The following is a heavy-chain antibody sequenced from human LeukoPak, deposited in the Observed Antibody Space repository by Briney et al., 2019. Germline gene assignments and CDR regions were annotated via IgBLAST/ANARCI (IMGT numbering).Heavy chain of an antibody. Sequence: PGGSLRLSCAAPGFTFSTYWMSWVRQAPGKGLERVANIKQDGSDKFYVDSVKGRFTISRDNAKNSMYLQMSSLRAEDTAIYYCARVLPVASRDYWGQGTLVTVSS. CDR3: ARVLPVASRDY. D-gene: IGHD2-2*01. CDR1: GFTFSTYW. V-gene: IGHV3-7*01. CDR2: IKQDGSDK. J-gene: IGHJ4*02.